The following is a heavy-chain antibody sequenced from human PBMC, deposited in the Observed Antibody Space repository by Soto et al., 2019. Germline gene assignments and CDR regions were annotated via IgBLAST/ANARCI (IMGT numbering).Heavy chain of an antibody. CDR1: GASVIIGRYC. J-gene: IGHJ4*02. D-gene: IGHD3-3*01. CDR2: VYFTWTT. Sequence: ETMSPTCPVSGASVIIGRYCWSWIPQPPGKGLEWIGNVYFTWTTIYNPSLKSRLTMSVDTYKDQFFLKLTSVTAADTAVYYAARSGNHTDCRHLYSFDYWGQGTLVTVYS. V-gene: IGHV4-61*01. CDR3: ARSGNHTDCRHLYSFDY.